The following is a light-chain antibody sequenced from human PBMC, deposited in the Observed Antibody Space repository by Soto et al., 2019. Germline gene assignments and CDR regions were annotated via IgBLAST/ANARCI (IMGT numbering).Light chain of an antibody. Sequence: DIPETQSPSTLSASVGEGVTITCRASQSISNCLAWYQQKPGKAPKLLIYKASSLKSGVPSRFSGSGSGTEFTLTITSLQPDDFATYYCQQYDTYSTWTFGQGPKVDI. CDR2: KAS. J-gene: IGKJ1*01. CDR1: QSISNC. CDR3: QQYDTYSTWT. V-gene: IGKV1-5*03.